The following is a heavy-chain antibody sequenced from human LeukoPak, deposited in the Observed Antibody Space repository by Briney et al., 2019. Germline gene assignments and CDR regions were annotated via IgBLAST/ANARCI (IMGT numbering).Heavy chain of an antibody. V-gene: IGHV4-4*07. J-gene: IGHJ1*01. CDR3: ARSNYGDYAAAEYSQH. D-gene: IGHD4-17*01. CDR1: GGSISSYY. Sequence: TSETLSLTCTVSGGSISSYYWSWIRQPAGKGLEWIGRIYTSGSTNYNPSLRSRVTMSVDTSKNQFSLKLSSVTAADTAVYYCARSNYGDYAAAEYSQHWGQGTLVTVSS. CDR2: IYTSGST.